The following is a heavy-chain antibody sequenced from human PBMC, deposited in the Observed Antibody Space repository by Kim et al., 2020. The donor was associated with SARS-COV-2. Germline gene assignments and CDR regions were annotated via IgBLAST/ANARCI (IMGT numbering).Heavy chain of an antibody. Sequence: SETLSLTCTVSDDSVSTYFWSWIRQPPGKGLEWIGHIYDSGRTRYNPSLKSRVSMSVDTSKNQFSLKLSSVTAADTAVYYCARQKGASTAVYNYG. D-gene: IGHD3-16*01. CDR3: ARQKGASTAVYNYG. CDR1: DDSVSTYF. J-gene: IGHJ6*01. CDR2: IYDSGRT. V-gene: IGHV4-59*08.